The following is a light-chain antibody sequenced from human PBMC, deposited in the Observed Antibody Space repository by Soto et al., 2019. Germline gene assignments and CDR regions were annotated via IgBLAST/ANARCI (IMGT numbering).Light chain of an antibody. V-gene: IGKV3-15*01. J-gene: IGKJ1*01. CDR2: GAS. Sequence: IVLTQSPGTLSLSPGERATLSCRASHSVSSDLAWYQQKPGQAPRLLIYGASTRAIGIPARFSGTGSETDFTLTISSLQPEDVATYYCQKYNSAPRTFGQGTKVAIK. CDR1: HSVSSD. CDR3: QKYNSAPRT.